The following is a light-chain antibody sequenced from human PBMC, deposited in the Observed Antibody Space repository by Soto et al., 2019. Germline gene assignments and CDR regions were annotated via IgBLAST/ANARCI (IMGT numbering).Light chain of an antibody. Sequence: DIVLPQSPGTPSLSPGARVTLSCRARPRVSSNYVAWYQQRPGQPPRLLIYSASRRANGIPDRFSGSGSGTDFTLTISSLEPEEFAVDYCQQRSNWPPSITFGQGTRLEIK. CDR2: SAS. CDR1: PRVSSNY. J-gene: IGKJ5*01. V-gene: IGKV3D-20*02. CDR3: QQRSNWPPSIT.